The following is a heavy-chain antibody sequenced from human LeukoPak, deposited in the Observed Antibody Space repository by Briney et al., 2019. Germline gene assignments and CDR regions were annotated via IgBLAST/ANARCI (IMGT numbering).Heavy chain of an antibody. CDR2: INHSGST. CDR3: AKYDYGGVDAFDI. D-gene: IGHD4-23*01. V-gene: IGHV4-34*01. CDR1: GGSFSGYY. J-gene: IGHJ3*02. Sequence: SETLSLTCAVYGGSFSGYYWSWIRQPPGKGLEWIGEINHSGSTNYNPSLKSRVTISVDTSKNQFSLKLSSVTAADTAVYYCAKYDYGGVDAFDIWGQGTMVTVSS.